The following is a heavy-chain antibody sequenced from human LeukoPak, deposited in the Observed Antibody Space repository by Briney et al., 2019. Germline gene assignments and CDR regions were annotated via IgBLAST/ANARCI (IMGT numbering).Heavy chain of an antibody. CDR1: GGSFSGYY. J-gene: IGHJ5*02. CDR3: ARDNEVPAATPWYNWFDP. V-gene: IGHV4-34*01. Sequence: SETLSLTCAVYGGSFSGYYWSWIRQPPGRGLEWIGEINHSGSTNYNPSLKSRVTISVDTSKNQFSRNLSSVTAADTAVYYCARDNEVPAATPWYNWFDPWGQGTLVTVSS. D-gene: IGHD2-2*01. CDR2: INHSGST.